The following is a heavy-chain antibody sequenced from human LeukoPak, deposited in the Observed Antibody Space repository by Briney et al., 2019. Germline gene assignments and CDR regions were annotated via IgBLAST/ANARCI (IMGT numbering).Heavy chain of an antibody. CDR1: GFTFDDYG. D-gene: IGHD6-13*01. J-gene: IGHJ4*02. CDR2: INWNGGST. Sequence: GPGGSLRLSCAASGFTFDDYGMSWVRQAPGKGLEWVSGINWNGGSTGYADSVKGRFTISRDNSKDTLYLQMNSLRAEDTAIYYCAKDSLPGIAAAGTVYWGQGTLVTVSS. CDR3: AKDSLPGIAAAGTVY. V-gene: IGHV3-20*04.